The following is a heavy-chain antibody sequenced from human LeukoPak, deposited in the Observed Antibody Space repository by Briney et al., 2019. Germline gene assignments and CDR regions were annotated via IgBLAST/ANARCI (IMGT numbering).Heavy chain of an antibody. CDR2: INHRGST. Sequence: AETLSLTCAVYGGSFSGYYWSWIRQPPGKGLECIGEINHRGSTNYNPSLKSLVTISVDTSTTKFSLNLRSVTAADTAVYYCARYGSGMHGMDVWGKGTTVTVSS. CDR1: GGSFSGYY. V-gene: IGHV4-34*01. J-gene: IGHJ6*04. D-gene: IGHD3-10*01. CDR3: ARYGSGMHGMDV.